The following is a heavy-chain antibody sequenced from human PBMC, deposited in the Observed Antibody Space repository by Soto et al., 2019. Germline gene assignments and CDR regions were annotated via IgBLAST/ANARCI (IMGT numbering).Heavy chain of an antibody. V-gene: IGHV3-30-3*01. CDR1: GFTFSSYA. CDR3: ARDSQVGVATYYYYYGMVV. Sequence: QVQLVESGGGVVQPGRSLRLSCAASGFTFSSYAMHWVRQAPGKGLEWVAVISYDGSNKYYADSVKGRFTISRDNSKNTLYLQMNSLRAEDTAVYYCARDSQVGVATYYYYYGMVVWGQGTTVTVSS. D-gene: IGHD5-12*01. J-gene: IGHJ6*02. CDR2: ISYDGSNK.